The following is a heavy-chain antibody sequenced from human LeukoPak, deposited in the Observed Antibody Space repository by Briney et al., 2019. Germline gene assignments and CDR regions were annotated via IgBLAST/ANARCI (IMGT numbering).Heavy chain of an antibody. Sequence: PSETLSLTCTVSGGSISSSSYYWGWIRQPPGKGLEWIGSIYYSGSTYYNPSLKSRVTISVDTSKNQFSLKLSSVTAADTAVYYCARRSGYRAFHIWGQGTMVAVSS. CDR3: ARRSGYRAFHI. V-gene: IGHV4-39*01. J-gene: IGHJ3*02. CDR1: GGSISSSSYY. CDR2: IYYSGST. D-gene: IGHD3-3*01.